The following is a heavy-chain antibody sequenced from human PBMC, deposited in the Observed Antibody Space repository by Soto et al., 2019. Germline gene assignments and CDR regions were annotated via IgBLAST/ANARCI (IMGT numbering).Heavy chain of an antibody. CDR1: GFTFTNSA. Sequence: QMQLVQSGPEVKKPGTSVTVSCKASGFTFTNSAVQWVRQARGQRLEWIGWIAVGSGDTNNAQKFQDRVTISRDMSTSTAYMELSSLRSDDTAMYYCAADRWGHADYVRSGRFGLDVWGQGTTVTVSS. J-gene: IGHJ6*02. CDR3: AADRWGHADYVRSGRFGLDV. V-gene: IGHV1-58*01. D-gene: IGHD4-17*01. CDR2: IAVGSGDT.